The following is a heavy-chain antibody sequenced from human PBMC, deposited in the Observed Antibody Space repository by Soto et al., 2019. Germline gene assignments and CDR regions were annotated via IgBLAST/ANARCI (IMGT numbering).Heavy chain of an antibody. J-gene: IGHJ6*02. CDR1: GFTFSSYE. CDR3: ARVYCSSTSCYTANYYYGMDV. D-gene: IGHD2-2*02. V-gene: IGHV3-48*03. Sequence: GGSLRLSCASSGFTFSSYEMNWVRQAPGKGLEWVSYISSSGSTIYYADSVKGRFTISRDNAKNSLYLQMNSLRAEDTAVYYCARVYCSSTSCYTANYYYGMDVWGQGTTVTVSS. CDR2: ISSSGSTI.